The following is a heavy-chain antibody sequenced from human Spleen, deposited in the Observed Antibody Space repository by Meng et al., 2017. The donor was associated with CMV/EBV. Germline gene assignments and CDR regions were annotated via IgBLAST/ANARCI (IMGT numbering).Heavy chain of an antibody. CDR1: GFTLSNFW. D-gene: IGHD2-2*01. V-gene: IGHV3-7*03. CDR2: IKQGGIQK. J-gene: IGHJ6*02. CDR3: AKGVVPADHYYYYGMDV. Sequence: GESLKISCAASGFTLSNFWMSWVRQAPGKGLEWVANIKQGGIQKYYVDSVKGRFTISRDNSKNTLYLQMNSLRAEDTAVYYCAKGVVPADHYYYYGMDVWGQGTTVTVSS.